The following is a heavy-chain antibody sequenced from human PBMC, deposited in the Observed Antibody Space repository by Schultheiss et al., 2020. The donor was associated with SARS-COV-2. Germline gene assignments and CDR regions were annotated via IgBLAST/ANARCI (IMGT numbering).Heavy chain of an antibody. CDR3: ASAQLVGYGMDV. CDR1: GYAFIGFY. CDR2: INPSSGDT. Sequence: ASVKVSCKASGYAFIGFYIHWLRQAPGQGLQWMGWINPSSGDTNEAQRFQGRVTMTRDTSISTAYMALNRLTYDDTAVYYCASAQLVGYGMDVWGQGTTVTVSS. V-gene: IGHV1-2*02. J-gene: IGHJ6*02. D-gene: IGHD6-6*01.